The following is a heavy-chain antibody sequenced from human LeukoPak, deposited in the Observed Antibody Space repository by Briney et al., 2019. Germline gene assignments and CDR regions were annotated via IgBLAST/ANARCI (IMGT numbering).Heavy chain of an antibody. J-gene: IGHJ4*02. V-gene: IGHV1-69*05. Sequence: ASVKVSCKASGGTFSSYAISWVRQAPGQGLEWMGGIIPIFGTANYAQKFQGRVTITTDESTSTAYMELSGLRSEDTAVYYCARGGTYCSSTSCPEYWGQGTLVTVSS. CDR2: IIPIFGTA. CDR1: GGTFSSYA. D-gene: IGHD2-2*01. CDR3: ARGGTYCSSTSCPEY.